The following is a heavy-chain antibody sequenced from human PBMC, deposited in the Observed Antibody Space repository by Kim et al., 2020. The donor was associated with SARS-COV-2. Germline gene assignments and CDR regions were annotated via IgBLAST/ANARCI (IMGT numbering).Heavy chain of an antibody. D-gene: IGHD2-21*01. Sequence: GGSLRLSCAASGFTFSSYGMNWVHQAPGKGLEWVSNINDSGDRTNYADSVKGRFTMSRDNSKNTLYLQMNSLRVEDTAVYYCATGFRRGAYWGQGTLVTVSS. V-gene: IGHV3-23*01. J-gene: IGHJ4*02. CDR1: GFTFSSYG. CDR3: ATGFRRGAY. CDR2: INDSGDRT.